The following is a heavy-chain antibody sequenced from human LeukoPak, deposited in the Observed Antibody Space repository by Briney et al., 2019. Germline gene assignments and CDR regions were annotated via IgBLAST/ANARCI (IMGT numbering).Heavy chain of an antibody. V-gene: IGHV3-7*01. CDR1: GFTFSSYW. Sequence: PGGSLRLSCAASGFTFSSYWMSWVRQAPGKGLEWVANIKQDGSEKYYVDSVKGRFTISRDNAKNSLYLQMNSLRAEDTAVYYCARTSRSWSLYYYYYMDVWGKGTTVTVSS. D-gene: IGHD6-13*01. CDR3: ARTSRSWSLYYYYYMDV. CDR2: IKQDGSEK. J-gene: IGHJ6*03.